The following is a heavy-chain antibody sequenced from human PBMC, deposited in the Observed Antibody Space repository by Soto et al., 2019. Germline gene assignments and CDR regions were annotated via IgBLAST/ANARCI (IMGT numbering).Heavy chain of an antibody. CDR1: GGSISSGGYY. D-gene: IGHD3-10*01. V-gene: IGHV4-31*03. J-gene: IGHJ5*02. Sequence: QVQLQESGPGLVKPSQTLSLTCTVSGGSISSGGYYWSWIRQQPGKGLEWIGYIYYNGSTYYNPSLKSRVTTSVDTSKNQFSLKLSSVTGADTAVYYCARSGSGSYLQEGNWFDPWGQGTLVTVSS. CDR2: IYYNGST. CDR3: ARSGSGSYLQEGNWFDP.